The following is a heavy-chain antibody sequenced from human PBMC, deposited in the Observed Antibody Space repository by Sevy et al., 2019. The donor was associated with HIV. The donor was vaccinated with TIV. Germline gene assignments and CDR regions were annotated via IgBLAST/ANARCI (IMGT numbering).Heavy chain of an antibody. J-gene: IGHJ6*02. CDR2: INPNSGGT. D-gene: IGHD2-15*01. CDR1: GYTFTGYY. V-gene: IGHV1-2*02. CDR3: ASEYCSGGSCYSGLYYYGMDV. Sequence: ASVKVSCKASGYTFTGYYMHWVRQAPGQGLEWMGWINPNSGGTDYAQKFQGRVTMTRDTSISTAYMELSRLSSDDTAVYYCASEYCSGGSCYSGLYYYGMDVWGQGTTVTVSS.